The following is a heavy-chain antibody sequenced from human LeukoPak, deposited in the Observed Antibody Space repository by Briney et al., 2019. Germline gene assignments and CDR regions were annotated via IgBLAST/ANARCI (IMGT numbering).Heavy chain of an antibody. Sequence: SQTLSLTCTVSGGSISSGGYYWSWIRQHPGKGLEWIGYIDYSGSTYYNPSLKSRVTISVDTSKNQFSLKLSSVTAADTAVYYCARDINSSPITMVRGVKSRHWYFDLWGRGTLVTVSS. J-gene: IGHJ2*01. CDR3: ARDINSSPITMVRGVKSRHWYFDL. CDR1: GGSISSGGYY. D-gene: IGHD3-10*01. V-gene: IGHV4-31*03. CDR2: IDYSGST.